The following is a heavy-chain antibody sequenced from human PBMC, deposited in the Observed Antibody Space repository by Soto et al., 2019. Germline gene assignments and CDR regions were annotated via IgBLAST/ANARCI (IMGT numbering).Heavy chain of an antibody. J-gene: IGHJ4*02. CDR2: IYWDDDK. D-gene: IGHD6-19*01. CDR1: GFSLSTSGVG. CDR3: AVIFGGWSPFDY. V-gene: IGHV2-5*02. Sequence: QITLKESGPTLVKPTQTLTLTCTFSGFSLSTSGVGVGWIRQPPGKALEWLALIYWDDDKRYSPSLKSRLTINKDTSKNQVVLTMTNMDPVDTATYYFAVIFGGWSPFDYWGQGTLVTVSS.